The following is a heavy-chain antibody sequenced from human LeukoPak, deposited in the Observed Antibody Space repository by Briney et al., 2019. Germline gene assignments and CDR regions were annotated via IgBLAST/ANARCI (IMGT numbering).Heavy chain of an antibody. CDR2: ISGSGGST. V-gene: IGHV3-23*01. CDR1: RFTFSDYS. CDR3: AKASVVQPFDY. D-gene: IGHD3-22*01. J-gene: IGHJ4*02. Sequence: GGSLRLSCAASRFTFSDYSMNWVRQAPGKGLEWVSAISGSGGSTYYADSVKGRFTISRDNSKNTLYLQMNSLRAEDTAVYYCAKASVVQPFDYWGQGTLVTVSS.